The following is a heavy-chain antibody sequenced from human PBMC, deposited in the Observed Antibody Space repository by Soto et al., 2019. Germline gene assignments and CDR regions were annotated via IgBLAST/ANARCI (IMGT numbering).Heavy chain of an antibody. D-gene: IGHD3-16*01. V-gene: IGHV3-21*01. J-gene: IGHJ6*02. Sequence: EVQLVESGGGLVKPGGSLRLSCAASGFTFSTYTINWVRQAPGKGLEWVSSISSSGNTIFYADSVKDRFTISRDNAKDSVSLQMNSLRAEDTALYYCARWTWGGDGMDVWGLGTTVTVSS. CDR1: GFTFSTYT. CDR2: ISSSGNTI. CDR3: ARWTWGGDGMDV.